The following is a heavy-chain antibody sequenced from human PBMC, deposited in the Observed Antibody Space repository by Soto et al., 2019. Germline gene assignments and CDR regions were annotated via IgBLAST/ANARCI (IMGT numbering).Heavy chain of an antibody. Sequence: TLSVTCTVSGVSISSSGYYWIWIRQHPGKGLEWIGNIYYSGRTCYNPSLKSRVILSVDTSKNHFSLTLRSVTAADSAMYSRASVIGGDSEYYFDFWGQGALVTVSS. CDR3: ASVIGGDSEYYFDF. V-gene: IGHV4-31*03. CDR2: IYYSGRT. J-gene: IGHJ4*02. CDR1: GVSISSSGYY. D-gene: IGHD2-21*02.